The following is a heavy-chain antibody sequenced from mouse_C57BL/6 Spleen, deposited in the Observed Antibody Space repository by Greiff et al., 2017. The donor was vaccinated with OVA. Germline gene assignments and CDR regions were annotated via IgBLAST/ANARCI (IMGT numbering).Heavy chain of an antibody. CDR3: APTVVVPYFDY. D-gene: IGHD1-1*01. CDR2: INPNNGGT. V-gene: IGHV1-26*01. Sequence: VQLQQSGPELVKPGASVKISCKASGYTFTDYYMNWVKQSHGKSLEWIGDINPNNGGTSYNQKFKGKATLTVDKSSSTAYMELRSLTSEDSAVYYCAPTVVVPYFDYWGQGTTLTVSS. CDR1: GYTFTDYY. J-gene: IGHJ2*01.